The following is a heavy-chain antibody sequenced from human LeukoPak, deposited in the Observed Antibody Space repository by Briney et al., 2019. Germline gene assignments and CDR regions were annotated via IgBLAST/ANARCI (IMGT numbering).Heavy chain of an antibody. J-gene: IGHJ3*02. CDR3: AREGRGQLGAFDI. CDR2: ISSISSTI. V-gene: IGHV3-48*01. CDR1: GGSISSSS. D-gene: IGHD5-18*01. Sequence: PSETLSLTCTVSGGSISSSSYYWGWIRQPPGKGLEWVSYISSISSTIYYADSVKGRFTVSRDNAKNSLYLQMNSLRAEDTAVYYCAREGRGQLGAFDIWGQGTMVTVSS.